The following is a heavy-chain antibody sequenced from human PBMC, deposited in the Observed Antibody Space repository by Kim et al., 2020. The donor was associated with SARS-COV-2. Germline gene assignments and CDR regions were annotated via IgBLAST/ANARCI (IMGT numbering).Heavy chain of an antibody. V-gene: IGHV4-34*01. CDR1: GGSFSGYY. CDR3: ARYGSSYYDILTGYYRGRNTLNWFDP. D-gene: IGHD3-9*01. Sequence: SETLSLTCAVYGGSFSGYYWSWIRQPPGKGLEWIGEINHSGSTNYNPSLKSRVTISVDTSKNQFSLKLSSVTAADTAVYYCARYGSSYYDILTGYYRGRNTLNWFDPWGQGTLVTVSS. CDR2: INHSGST. J-gene: IGHJ5*02.